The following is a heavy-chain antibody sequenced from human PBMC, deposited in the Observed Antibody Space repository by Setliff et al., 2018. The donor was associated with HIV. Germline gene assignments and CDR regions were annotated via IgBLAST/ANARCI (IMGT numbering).Heavy chain of an antibody. V-gene: IGHV3-21*01. CDR3: ARDQTFDLTAFRDWHFDL. J-gene: IGHJ2*01. Sequence: GGSLRLSCAASGFTSSSYSMNWVRQAPGKGLEWVSSISSSSSYIYYADSVKGRFTISRDNAKNSLYLQMNSLRAEDTAVYYCARDQTFDLTAFRDWHFDLWGRGTLVTVSS. CDR2: ISSSSSYI. D-gene: IGHD1-20*01. CDR1: GFTSSSYS.